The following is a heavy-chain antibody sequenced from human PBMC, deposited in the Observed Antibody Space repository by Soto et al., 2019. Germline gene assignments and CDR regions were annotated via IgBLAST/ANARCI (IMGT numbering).Heavy chain of an antibody. CDR1: GGSISSYY. J-gene: IGHJ4*02. D-gene: IGHD1-26*01. CDR2: IYYSGST. V-gene: IGHV4-59*01. CDR3: ARGRPWELYDY. Sequence: QVQLQESGPGLVKPSETLSLTCTVSGGSISSYYWSWIRQPPGKGLEWIGYIYYSGSTNYNPSLKSRVTISVDTSKNQFPLKLSSMTAADTAVYYCARGRPWELYDYWGQGTLVTVSS.